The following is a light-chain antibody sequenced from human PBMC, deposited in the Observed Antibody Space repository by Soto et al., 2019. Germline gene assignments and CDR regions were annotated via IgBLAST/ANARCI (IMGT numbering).Light chain of an antibody. V-gene: IGKV3-15*01. CDR1: QSVSSSY. CDR2: GAS. CDR3: QQYNNWPWT. Sequence: EIVLTQSPGTLSLSPGERATLSCRASQSVSSSYLAWYQQKPGQAPRLLIYGASSRAPGIPARFSGSGSGTEFTLTISSLQFEDFAVYYCQQYNNWPWTFGQGTKVDIK. J-gene: IGKJ1*01.